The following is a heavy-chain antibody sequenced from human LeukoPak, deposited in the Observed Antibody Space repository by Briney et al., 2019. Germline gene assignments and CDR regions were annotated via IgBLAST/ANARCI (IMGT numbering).Heavy chain of an antibody. CDR3: ARGLGGSSWYPLRYFDY. V-gene: IGHV3-11*01. Sequence: GGSLRLSCAASGFTFRDHYMSWIRQAPGKGLEWVSYISSDAFQIYYADSVKGRFTISRDNVKNLLYLQMNSLRVEDTAVYYCARGLGGSSWYPLRYFDYWGQGTLVTVSS. D-gene: IGHD6-13*01. CDR1: GFTFRDHY. J-gene: IGHJ4*02. CDR2: ISSDAFQI.